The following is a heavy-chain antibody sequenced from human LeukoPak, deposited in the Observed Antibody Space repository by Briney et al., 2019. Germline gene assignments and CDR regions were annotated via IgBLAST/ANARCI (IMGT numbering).Heavy chain of an antibody. V-gene: IGHV4-59*01. CDR3: ARERHGHPFDS. CDR1: GGSMSSDY. CDR2: ISYSGDI. J-gene: IGHJ4*02. Sequence: KPSETLSLTCTVSGGSMSSDYWTWIRQPPGKGLEWIGYISYSGDINYNPSLKSRLTISRDTSKNQFSLNLISVTAADTAVYYCARERHGHPFDSWGQGTLVTVSS.